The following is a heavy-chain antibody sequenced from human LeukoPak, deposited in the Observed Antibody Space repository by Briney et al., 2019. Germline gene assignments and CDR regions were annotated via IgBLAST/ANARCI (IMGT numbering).Heavy chain of an antibody. CDR1: GGSISSGSYY. CDR3: ARDAHPGSYYDY. CDR2: IYTSGST. V-gene: IGHV4-61*02. D-gene: IGHD1-26*01. J-gene: IGHJ4*02. Sequence: SQTLSLTCTVSGGSISSGSYYWSSIRQPAEKGLEWIGRIYTSGSTNYNPPLKSRVTISVDTSKNQFSLKLSSVTAADTAVYYCARDAHPGSYYDYWGQGTLVTVSS.